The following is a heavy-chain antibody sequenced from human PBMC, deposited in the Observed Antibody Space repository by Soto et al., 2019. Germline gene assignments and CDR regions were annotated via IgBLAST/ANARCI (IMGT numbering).Heavy chain of an antibody. CDR2: ISAYNGKR. V-gene: IGHV1-18*01. CDR3: ARGRIVASIHDAFEI. Sequence: QGQLLQSGDEVKKPGASVRVSCRASGYDFTSYGISWVRQAPGQGLEWVSWISAYNGKRDTAQKFQGRVTMTLETSTATAHMELGDLTSADTAVYYCARGRIVASIHDAFEIWGQGTMVAVSS. CDR1: GYDFTSYG. D-gene: IGHD2-21*01. J-gene: IGHJ3*02.